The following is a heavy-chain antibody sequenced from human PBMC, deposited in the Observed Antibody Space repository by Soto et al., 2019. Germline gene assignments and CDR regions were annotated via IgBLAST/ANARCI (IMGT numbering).Heavy chain of an antibody. CDR1: GFTFSSYG. CDR2: IWYDGSNK. D-gene: IGHD6-19*01. Sequence: GGSLRLSCAASGFTFSSYGMHWVRQAPGKGLEWVAVIWYDGSNKYYADSVKGRFTISRDNSKNTLYLQMNSLRAEDTAVYYCARDLDFGGSGWYYYYGMDVWGQGTTVTVSS. V-gene: IGHV3-33*01. CDR3: ARDLDFGGSGWYYYYGMDV. J-gene: IGHJ6*02.